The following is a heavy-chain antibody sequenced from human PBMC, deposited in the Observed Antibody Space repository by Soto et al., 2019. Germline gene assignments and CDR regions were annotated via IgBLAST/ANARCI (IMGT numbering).Heavy chain of an antibody. CDR2: ITDTGGDT. J-gene: IGHJ4*02. V-gene: IGHV3-23*01. CDR3: ARGSEESYPGSRIFDL. Sequence: GGSLRLSCTASGFTFSSYAIAWVRQAPGKGLECVSTITDTGGDTKYADSVRGRFTISRDNSKNTLYLLMSRLRAEDSALYFCARGSEESYPGSRIFDLWGRGTLVTVSS. D-gene: IGHD3-10*01. CDR1: GFTFSSYA.